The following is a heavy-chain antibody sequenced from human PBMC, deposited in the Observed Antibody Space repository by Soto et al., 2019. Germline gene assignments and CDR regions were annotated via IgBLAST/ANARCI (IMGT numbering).Heavy chain of an antibody. CDR1: GFKFSSYW. CDR2: IAPDGSIT. CDR3: TRDFDFDTAY. D-gene: IGHD5-18*01. V-gene: IGHV3-74*01. J-gene: IGHJ4*02. Sequence: GGSLRLSCAASGFKFSSYWMHWVRQAPGKGLVWVSRIAPDGSITAYADSVKGRFTVSRDNAKNTLYLQMNSLRAEDSAMYYCTRDFDFDTAYWGQGIVVTVSS.